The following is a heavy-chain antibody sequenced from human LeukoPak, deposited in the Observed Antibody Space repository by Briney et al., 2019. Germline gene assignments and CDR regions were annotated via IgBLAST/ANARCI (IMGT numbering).Heavy chain of an antibody. V-gene: IGHV1-69*06. J-gene: IGHJ3*02. CDR1: GGTFSSYA. CDR2: IIPIFGTA. CDR3: ARQESSSWYGAFDI. Sequence: SVKVSCMAYGGTFSSYAISWVRQAPGQRLEWTGGIIPIFGTANYAQKFQGRVTITADKSTSTAYVELSSLRSEDTAVYYCARQESSSWYGAFDIWGQGTMVTVSS. D-gene: IGHD6-13*01.